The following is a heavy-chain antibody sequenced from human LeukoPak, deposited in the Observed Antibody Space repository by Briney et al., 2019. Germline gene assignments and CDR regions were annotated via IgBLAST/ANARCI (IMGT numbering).Heavy chain of an antibody. CDR2: ISWNSGSI. Sequence: GGSLRLSCAASGFTFDDYAMHWVRQAPGKGLEWVSGISWNSGSIGYADSVKGRFTISRDNAKNSLYLQMNSLRAEDTALYYCAKDIVAAAGTPLDYYYYGMDVWGQGTTVTVSS. CDR3: AKDIVAAAGTPLDYYYYGMDV. D-gene: IGHD6-13*01. CDR1: GFTFDDYA. V-gene: IGHV3-9*01. J-gene: IGHJ6*02.